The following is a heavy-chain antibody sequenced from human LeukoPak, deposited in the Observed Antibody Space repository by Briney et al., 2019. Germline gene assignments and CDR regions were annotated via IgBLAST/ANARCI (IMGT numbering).Heavy chain of an antibody. Sequence: PGGSLRLSCAASGFTFSSYSMNWVRQAPGKGLEWVSSISSSSSYIYYADSVKGRFTISRDNSKNTLYLQMNSLRAEDTAVYYCATLTHCTNGVCYPFDYWGQGTLVTVSS. CDR3: ATLTHCTNGVCYPFDY. V-gene: IGHV3-21*01. J-gene: IGHJ4*02. CDR2: ISSSSSYI. D-gene: IGHD2-8*01. CDR1: GFTFSSYS.